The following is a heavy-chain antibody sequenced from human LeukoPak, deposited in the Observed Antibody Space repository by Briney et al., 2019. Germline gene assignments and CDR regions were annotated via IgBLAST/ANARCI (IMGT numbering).Heavy chain of an antibody. V-gene: IGHV3-30-3*01. CDR2: ISYDGSNK. J-gene: IGHJ4*02. Sequence: GRSLRLSFAASGFTFSSYAMHWVRQAPGKGLEWGADISYDGSNKYYADSVKGRFTISRDNAKNSLYLQMNSLRAEDTAVYYCASGGGDYAILTGPLRDYWRQGTLVTVSS. CDR1: GFTFSSYA. D-gene: IGHD3-9*01. CDR3: ASGGGDYAILTGPLRDY.